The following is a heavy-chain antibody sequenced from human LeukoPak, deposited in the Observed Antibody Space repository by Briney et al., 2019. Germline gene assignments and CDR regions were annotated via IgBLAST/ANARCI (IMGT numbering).Heavy chain of an antibody. CDR3: ARAKRNGFDI. Sequence: GGSLRLSCAGSGFIFSSYSMNWVRQAPGKGLEWVSSITSSSSYIYYADSVKGRFTISRDNAKNSLYLQMNSLRAEDTAVYYCARAKRNGFDIWGQGTMVTVSS. CDR2: ITSSSSYI. V-gene: IGHV3-21*01. J-gene: IGHJ3*02. CDR1: GFIFSSYS.